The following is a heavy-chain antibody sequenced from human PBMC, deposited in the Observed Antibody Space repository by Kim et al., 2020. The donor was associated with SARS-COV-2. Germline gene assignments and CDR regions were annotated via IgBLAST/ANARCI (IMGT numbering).Heavy chain of an antibody. D-gene: IGHD3-10*01. CDR3: ARDQGSGRHYYGMDV. CDR2: ISSSSSYI. V-gene: IGHV3-21*01. J-gene: IGHJ6*02. CDR1: GFTFSSYS. Sequence: GGSLRLSCAASGFTFSSYSMNWVRQAPGKGLEWVSSISSSSSYIYYADSVKGRFTISRDNAKNSLYLQMNSLRAEDTAVYYCARDQGSGRHYYGMDVWGQGTTVTVSS.